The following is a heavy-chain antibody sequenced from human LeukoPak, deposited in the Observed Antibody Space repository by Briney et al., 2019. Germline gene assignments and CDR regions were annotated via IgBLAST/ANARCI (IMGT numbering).Heavy chain of an antibody. CDR2: INPNSGGT. D-gene: IGHD6-13*01. CDR1: GYTFTGYY. Sequence: GASVKVSCKASGYTFTGYYMHWVRQAPGQGLEWMGWINPNSGGTNYAQKFQGRVTMTRDTSISTAYMELSRLRSDDTAVYYCARSNYSSSPTDDYWGQGTLVTVSS. CDR3: ARSNYSSSPTDDY. J-gene: IGHJ4*02. V-gene: IGHV1-2*02.